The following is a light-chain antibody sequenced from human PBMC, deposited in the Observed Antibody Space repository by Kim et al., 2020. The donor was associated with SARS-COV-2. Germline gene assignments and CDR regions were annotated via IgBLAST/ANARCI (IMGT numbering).Light chain of an antibody. CDR3: MQALESPRT. CDR2: LRS. V-gene: IGKV2-28*01. Sequence: EPASISGRSNDSLLHSNGYYFVDWYLQRPGRSPQLLIYLRSNRASGVPARFSGSGSGTHFKLKISKVEAEDVGVYYCMQALESPRTFGQGTKLEI. J-gene: IGKJ2*02. CDR1: DSLLHSNGYYF.